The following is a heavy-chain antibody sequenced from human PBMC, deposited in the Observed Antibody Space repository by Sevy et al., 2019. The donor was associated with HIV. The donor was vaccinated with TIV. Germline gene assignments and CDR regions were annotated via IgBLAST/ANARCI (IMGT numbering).Heavy chain of an antibody. CDR2: IYYSGST. CDR1: GGSIRTFY. Sequence: SETLSLTCTVSGGSIRTFYWSWIRQPPGKGLEWIGYIYYSGSTNYNPSLKSRVTISVDTSKNQFSLKLSSVTAADTAVYYCASVPRTRSIAAAALYYFDYWGQGTLVTVSS. J-gene: IGHJ4*02. V-gene: IGHV4-59*01. CDR3: ASVPRTRSIAAAALYYFDY. D-gene: IGHD6-13*01.